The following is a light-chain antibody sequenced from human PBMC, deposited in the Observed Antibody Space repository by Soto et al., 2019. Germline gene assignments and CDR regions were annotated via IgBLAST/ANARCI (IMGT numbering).Light chain of an antibody. J-gene: IGLJ2*01. CDR3: ATWDDSLSGVV. Sequence: QSVLTQPPSASGTPGQRVTISCSGSSSNIGSNFVYWYQQLPGTAPKLLIYRNDQWPSGVPDRFSGSKSGTSASLAISGLRSEDEADYYCATWDDSLSGVVFGGGTKLNRP. CDR1: SSNIGSNF. CDR2: RND. V-gene: IGLV1-47*01.